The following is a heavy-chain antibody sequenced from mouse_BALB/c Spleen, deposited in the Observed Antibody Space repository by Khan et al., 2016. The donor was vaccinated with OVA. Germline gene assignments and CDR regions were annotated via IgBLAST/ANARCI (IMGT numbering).Heavy chain of an antibody. V-gene: IGHV14-3*02. CDR3: ARMARK. J-gene: IGHJ2*01. Sequence: VQLKQSGAELVKSGATVKLSCTASGLNIKDTYMHWLKQWPEQGLEWIGRIAPPNGNPKYALKFQGKATITADTFPNTVYLLLSSLTTEETAVYYCARMARKWGQGTTLTVSS. CDR1: GLNIKDTY. CDR2: IAPPNGNP.